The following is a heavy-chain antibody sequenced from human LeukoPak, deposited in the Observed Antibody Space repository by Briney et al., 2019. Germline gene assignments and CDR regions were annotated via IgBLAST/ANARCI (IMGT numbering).Heavy chain of an antibody. CDR2: IIPVFGTA. Sequence: SVKVSCKASGGTFSSYAISWVRRAPGQGLEWMGGIIPVFGTANYAQKFQGRVTITADESTSTAYMELSSLRSEDTAVYYCARGEGDCSSTSCYTDDYYYYMDVWGKGTTVTVSS. J-gene: IGHJ6*03. CDR1: GGTFSSYA. V-gene: IGHV1-69*13. CDR3: ARGEGDCSSTSCYTDDYYYYMDV. D-gene: IGHD2-2*02.